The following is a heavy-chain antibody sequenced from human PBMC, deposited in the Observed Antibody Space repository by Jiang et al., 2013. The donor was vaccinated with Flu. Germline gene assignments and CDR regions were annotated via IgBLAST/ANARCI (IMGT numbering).Heavy chain of an antibody. Sequence: GAEVKKPGASVKVSCKASGYTFTSYGISWVRQAPGQGLEWMGWISAYNGNTNYAQKLQGRVTMTTDTSTSTAYMELRSLRSDDTAVYYCARSRYGDYLFSGHPGGLDYDYWGQGTLVTVSS. CDR1: GYTFTSYG. CDR2: ISAYNGNT. CDR3: ARSRYGDYLFSGHPGGLDYDY. V-gene: IGHV1-18*01. D-gene: IGHD4-17*01. J-gene: IGHJ4*02.